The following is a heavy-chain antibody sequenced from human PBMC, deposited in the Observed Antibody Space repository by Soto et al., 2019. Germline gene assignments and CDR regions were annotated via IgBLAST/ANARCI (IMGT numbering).Heavy chain of an antibody. CDR2: ISSSSNYI. D-gene: IGHD2-21*02. CDR3: ARDPAAYCGGDCYNDY. Sequence: GSLRLSCAASGFTFSSYSMSWVRQAPGKGLEWVSSISSSSNYIYYADSVKGRFTISRDNAKNSLYLQMNSLRAEDTAVYYCARDPAAYCGGDCYNDYWGQGTLVTVSS. CDR1: GFTFSSYS. V-gene: IGHV3-21*01. J-gene: IGHJ4*02.